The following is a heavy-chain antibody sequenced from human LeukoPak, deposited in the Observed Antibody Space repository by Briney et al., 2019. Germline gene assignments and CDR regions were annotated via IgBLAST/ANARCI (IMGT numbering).Heavy chain of an antibody. CDR3: AAESMTLVVVISPLDY. CDR1: GFTFSTFP. D-gene: IGHD4/OR15-4a*01. V-gene: IGHV3-30*02. J-gene: IGHJ4*02. CDR2: IQADGATT. Sequence: GGSLRLSCAAPGFTFSTFPMHWDRHAPGKGLEWVALIQADGATTNYADSVRGRFTIPRDNSKSTVYLQMNSLKPDDTAVYYCAAESMTLVVVISPLDYWGQGTLVTVSS.